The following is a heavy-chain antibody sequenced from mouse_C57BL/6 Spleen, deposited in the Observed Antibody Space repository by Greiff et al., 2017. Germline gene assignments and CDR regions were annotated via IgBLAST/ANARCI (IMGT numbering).Heavy chain of an antibody. V-gene: IGHV1-82*01. CDR1: GYAFSSSW. J-gene: IGHJ4*01. Sequence: VQLQQSGPELVKPGASVKISCKASGYAFSSSWMNWVKQRPGKGLEWIGRIYPGDGDTNYNGKFKGKATLTADKSSSTAYMQRSSLTSEDSAVYFCARSRDYAAMDYWGQGTSVTVSS. CDR2: IYPGDGDT. CDR3: ARSRDYAAMDY.